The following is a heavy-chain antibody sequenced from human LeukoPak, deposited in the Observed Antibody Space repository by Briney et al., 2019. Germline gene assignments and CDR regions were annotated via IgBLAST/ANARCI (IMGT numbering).Heavy chain of an antibody. CDR2: ISAYNGNT. J-gene: IGHJ4*02. Sequence: ASVKVSCKASGYTFTSYGISWVRQAPGQGLEWMGWISAYNGNTNYAQKLQGRVTMTTDTSTSTAYMELRSLRSDDTAVYYCARDILTGYYPLGFDYWGQGTLVTVSS. V-gene: IGHV1-18*01. CDR1: GYTFTSYG. CDR3: ARDILTGYYPLGFDY. D-gene: IGHD3-9*01.